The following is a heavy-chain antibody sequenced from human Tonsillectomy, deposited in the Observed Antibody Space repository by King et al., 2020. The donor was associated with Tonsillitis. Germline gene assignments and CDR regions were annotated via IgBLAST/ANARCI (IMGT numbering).Heavy chain of an antibody. CDR2: IRSKAYGGPT. D-gene: IGHD6-19*01. Sequence: VQLVESGGGLVKPGRSLRLSCTASGFTFGDYAMSWFRQAPGKGLEWVGFIRSKAYGGPTEYAASVKGRFTISRDDSKSIAELQMNSLKTEDTAVYYCTRAGDFGAHSSGWHTSFDYWGQGTLVTVSS. CDR3: TRAGDFGAHSSGWHTSFDY. CDR1: GFTFGDYA. V-gene: IGHV3-49*05. J-gene: IGHJ4*02.